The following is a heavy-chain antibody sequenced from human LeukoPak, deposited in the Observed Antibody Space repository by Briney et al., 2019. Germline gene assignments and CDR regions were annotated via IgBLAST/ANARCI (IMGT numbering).Heavy chain of an antibody. CDR1: GGSFSAYY. Sequence: SETLSLTCAVYGGSFSAYYWSWIRQPPGKGLECIGEINHSGSTNYSPSLKSRVTISFDTSKNQFSLKLSSVTAADTAVYYCAGTYYYDSSGYYHSSLWGQGTLVTVSS. CDR3: AGTYYYDSSGYYHSSL. D-gene: IGHD3-22*01. CDR2: INHSGST. V-gene: IGHV4-34*01. J-gene: IGHJ4*02.